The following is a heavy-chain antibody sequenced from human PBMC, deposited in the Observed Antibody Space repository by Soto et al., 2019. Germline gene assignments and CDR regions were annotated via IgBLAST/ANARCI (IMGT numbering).Heavy chain of an antibody. CDR3: AKVVAAVATYYYYYGMDV. Sequence: GGSLRLSCAASGFTFSSYGMHWVRQAPGKGLEWVAVISYDGSNKYYADSVKGRFTISRDNSKNTLYLQMNSLRAEDTAVYYCAKVVAAVATYYYYYGMDVWGQGTTVTVSS. D-gene: IGHD6-13*01. V-gene: IGHV3-30*18. J-gene: IGHJ6*02. CDR2: ISYDGSNK. CDR1: GFTFSSYG.